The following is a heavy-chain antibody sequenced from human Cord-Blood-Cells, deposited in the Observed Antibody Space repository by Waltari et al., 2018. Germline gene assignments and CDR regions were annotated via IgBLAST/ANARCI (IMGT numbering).Heavy chain of an antibody. CDR2: IIPIFVTA. Sequence: QVQLVQSGAEVTEHAYSVKVSCKASGATCISYASRWVRRPPGQGLEWMGGIIPIFVTANYAQKFQGRVTITAHESSSTAYMELSSLRSEDTAVYYCASQYSSSSFFAFDIWGQGTMVTVSS. V-gene: IGHV1-69*01. CDR1: GATCISYA. D-gene: IGHD6-6*01. J-gene: IGHJ3*02. CDR3: ASQYSSSSFFAFDI.